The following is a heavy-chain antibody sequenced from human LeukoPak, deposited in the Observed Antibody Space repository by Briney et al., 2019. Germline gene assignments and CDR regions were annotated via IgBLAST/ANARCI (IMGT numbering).Heavy chain of an antibody. Sequence: QPGGSLRLSCAASGFTFSSYSMNWVRQAPGKGLEWVSYISSSSSTIYYADSVKGRFTISRDNAKNSLYLQMNSLRAEDTAVYYCAKDRAIAVAGICSYWGQGTLVTVSS. CDR3: AKDRAIAVAGICSY. CDR2: ISSSSSTI. CDR1: GFTFSSYS. D-gene: IGHD6-19*01. J-gene: IGHJ4*02. V-gene: IGHV3-48*04.